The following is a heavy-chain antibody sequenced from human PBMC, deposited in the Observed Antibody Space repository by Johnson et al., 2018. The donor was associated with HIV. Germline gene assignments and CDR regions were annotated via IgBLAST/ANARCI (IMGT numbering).Heavy chain of an antibody. CDR3: ARWIQLWVAFDI. CDR2: IRYDGSNK. D-gene: IGHD5-18*01. CDR1: GFTFRSYG. V-gene: IGHV3-30*02. J-gene: IGHJ3*02. Sequence: VESGGGVVQPGGSLRLSCAVSGFTFRSYGMHWARQAPGKGLEWVAFIRYDGSNKYYADSVKGRFTVSRDNSKNTLYLQMNSLRAEDTAVYYCARWIQLWVAFDIWGQGTMVTVSS.